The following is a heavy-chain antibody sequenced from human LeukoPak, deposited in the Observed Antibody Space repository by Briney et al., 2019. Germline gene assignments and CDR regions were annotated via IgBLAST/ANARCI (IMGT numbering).Heavy chain of an antibody. V-gene: IGHV3-74*01. CDR3: ATGFFYYYYMDV. CDR2: INSDGSST. J-gene: IGHJ6*03. Sequence: QPGGSLRLSCAASGFTFSSYWMHWVRQAPGKGLVWVSRINSDGSSTSYADSVKGRFTISRDNAKNTLYLQMNSLRAEDTAVYYCATGFFYYYYMDVWGKGTTVTISS. D-gene: IGHD3-3*01. CDR1: GFTFSSYW.